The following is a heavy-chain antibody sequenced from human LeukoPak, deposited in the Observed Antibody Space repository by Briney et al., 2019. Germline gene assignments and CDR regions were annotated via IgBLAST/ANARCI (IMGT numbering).Heavy chain of an antibody. J-gene: IGHJ4*02. CDR3: AKDTWFFSGGCPDY. D-gene: IGHD6-19*01. CDR2: INSDGSSR. Sequence: PGGSLRLSCAASGFTFSSYWMHWVRQAPGKGLVWVSRINSDGSSRFYADSVKGRFTISRDNAKNTLYLQMNSLRAEDTAVYYCAKDTWFFSGGCPDYWGQGTLVTVSS. V-gene: IGHV3-74*01. CDR1: GFTFSSYW.